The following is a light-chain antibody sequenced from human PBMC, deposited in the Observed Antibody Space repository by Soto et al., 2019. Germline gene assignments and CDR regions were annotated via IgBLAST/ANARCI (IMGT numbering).Light chain of an antibody. Sequence: EIVLTQSPATLSLSPGERATLSCRASQSVSSYLAWYQQKPGQAPRLLIYDASNRATGIPARFSGSGSGTDFTLTIISLEPEDFAAYYCQQRSNWPPLFTFGPGTKVDIK. J-gene: IGKJ3*01. CDR1: QSVSSY. CDR3: QQRSNWPPLFT. V-gene: IGKV3-11*01. CDR2: DAS.